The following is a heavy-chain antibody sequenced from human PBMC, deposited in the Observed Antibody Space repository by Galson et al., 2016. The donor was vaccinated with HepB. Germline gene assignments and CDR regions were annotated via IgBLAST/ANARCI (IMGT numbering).Heavy chain of an antibody. CDR2: ISNDESRK. V-gene: IGHV3-30*04. Sequence: SLRLSCAVSGFTYGIHWVRQAPGKGLEWVAAISNDESRKDYADSVKGRFIISRDTSKNTLYLQINSLRSEDTAVYYCASDMNNFDFLGGPFDYWGQGTLVTVSS. J-gene: IGHJ4*02. D-gene: IGHD3-3*01. CDR1: GFTYG. CDR3: ASDMNNFDFLGGPFDY.